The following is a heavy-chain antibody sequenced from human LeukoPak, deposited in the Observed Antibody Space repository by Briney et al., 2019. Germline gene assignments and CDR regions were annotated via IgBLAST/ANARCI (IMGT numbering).Heavy chain of an antibody. D-gene: IGHD3-3*01. V-gene: IGHV3-9*01. CDR1: GFTFDDYA. J-gene: IGHJ4*02. CDR2: ISWNSGSI. Sequence: PGRSLRLSCAASGFTFDDYAMHWVRQAPGKGLEWVSGISWNSGSIGYADSVKGRFTISRDNAKNSLYLQMNSLRAEDTALYYCAKFRMAGFWSGPTFDYWGQGTLVTVSS. CDR3: AKFRMAGFWSGPTFDY.